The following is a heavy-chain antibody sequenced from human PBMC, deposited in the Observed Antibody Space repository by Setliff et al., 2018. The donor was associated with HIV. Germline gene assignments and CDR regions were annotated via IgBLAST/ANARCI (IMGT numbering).Heavy chain of an antibody. J-gene: IGHJ4*02. CDR3: AKGWANSYSSSPS. CDR1: GFTFSSYI. CDR2: ISSSSSYI. D-gene: IGHD6-13*01. Sequence: GESLKICCAASGFTFSSYIMNWVRQAPGKGLEWVSSISSSSSYIYYADSVKGRFTISRDNAKNSLYLQMNSLRAEDTAVYYCAKGWANSYSSSPSWGQGTLVTVSS. V-gene: IGHV3-21*01.